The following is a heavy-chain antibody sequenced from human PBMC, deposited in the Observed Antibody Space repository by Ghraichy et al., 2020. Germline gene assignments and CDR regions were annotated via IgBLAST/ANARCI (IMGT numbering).Heavy chain of an antibody. CDR1: GFTFSSYS. Sequence: GESLNISCAASGFTFSSYSMNWVRQAPGKGLEWVSYISSSSSTIYYADSVKGRFTISRDNAKNSLYLQMNSLRDEDTAVYYCARDGAARYSHFDYWGQGTLVTVSS. CDR2: ISSSSSTI. V-gene: IGHV3-48*02. CDR3: ARDGAARYSHFDY. J-gene: IGHJ4*02. D-gene: IGHD2-21*01.